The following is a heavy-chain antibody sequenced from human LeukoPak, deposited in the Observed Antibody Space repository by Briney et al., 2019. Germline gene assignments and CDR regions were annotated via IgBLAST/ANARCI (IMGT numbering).Heavy chain of an antibody. J-gene: IGHJ4*02. CDR2: INPNSGGT. Sequence: ASVKVSCMASGYTFTGYYMHWVRQAPGQGLEWMGRINPNSGGTNYAQKFQGRVTMTRDTSISTAYMELSRLRSDDTAVYYCARAPTYYYDSSGYYYDSWGQGTLVTVSS. CDR1: GYTFTGYY. CDR3: ARAPTYYYDSSGYYYDS. D-gene: IGHD3-22*01. V-gene: IGHV1-2*06.